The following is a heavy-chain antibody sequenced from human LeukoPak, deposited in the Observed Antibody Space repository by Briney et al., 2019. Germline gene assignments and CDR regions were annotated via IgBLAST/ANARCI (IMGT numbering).Heavy chain of an antibody. CDR1: GFTLRSKW. V-gene: IGHV3-7*01. D-gene: IGHD6-19*01. CDR3: ARETPGSSGWD. J-gene: IGHJ4*02. CDR2: IKQDGSHK. Sequence: GGSLRLSCAASGFTLRSKWMSWVRQAPGKGLEWVANIKQDGSHKNYADSVKGRFTISRDNAKNSLYLQMNSLRAEDTAVYYCARETPGSSGWDWGQGTLVTVSS.